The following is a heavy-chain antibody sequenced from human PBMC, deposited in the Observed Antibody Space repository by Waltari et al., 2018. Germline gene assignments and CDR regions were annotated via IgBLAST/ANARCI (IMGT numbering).Heavy chain of an antibody. CDR3: ARDGDY. CDR1: GFTFGRDS. CDR2: IISSSSTI. Sequence: EVQLVESGGGVVQPGGPLSLSCSASGFTFGRDSMTWVRQAPGKGVEWVSYIISSSSTIYDAGSVKGRFTISRDNAKTSLYLQMNSLRAEDTAVYYCARDGDYWGQGTLVTVSS. V-gene: IGHV3-48*04. J-gene: IGHJ4*02.